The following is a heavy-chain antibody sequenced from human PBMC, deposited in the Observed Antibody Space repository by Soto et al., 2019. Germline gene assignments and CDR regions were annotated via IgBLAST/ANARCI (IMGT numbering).Heavy chain of an antibody. D-gene: IGHD2-2*01. V-gene: IGHV4-39*01. J-gene: IGHJ6*03. CDR1: GGSISSSSYY. CDR2: IYYSGST. CDR3: ARLSSTSPYYYYYYMDV. Sequence: PSETLSLTCTVSGGSISSSSYYWGWIRQPPGKGLEWFGSIYYSGSTYYNPSLKSRVTISVGTSKNQFSLKLSSVTAADTAVYYCARLSSTSPYYYYYYMDVWGKGTTVTVSS.